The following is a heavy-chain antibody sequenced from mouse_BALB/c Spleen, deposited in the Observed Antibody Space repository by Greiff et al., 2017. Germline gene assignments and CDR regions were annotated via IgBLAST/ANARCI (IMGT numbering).Heavy chain of an antibody. CDR2: IWGDGST. CDR1: GFSLTGYG. V-gene: IGHV2-6-7*01. Sequence: QVQLKQSGPGLVAPSQSLSITCTVSGFSLTGYGVNWVRQPPGKGLEWLGMIWGDGSTDYNSALKSRLSISKDNSKSQVFLKMNSLQTDDTARYYCARDQNYGSSSFAYWGQGTLVTVSA. J-gene: IGHJ3*01. D-gene: IGHD1-1*01. CDR3: ARDQNYGSSSFAY.